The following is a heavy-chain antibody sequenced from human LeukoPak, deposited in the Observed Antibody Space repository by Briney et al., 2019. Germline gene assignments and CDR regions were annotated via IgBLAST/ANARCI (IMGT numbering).Heavy chain of an antibody. V-gene: IGHV1-18*01. CDR1: GYTFSTYG. Sequence: ASVKVSCKASGYTFSTYGITWVRQAPGQGLEWMGWISPFNGNTDYAQSLQGRVTMTTDTSTSTAYMELRSLRSDDTAVYYCARDPIQRGYRELDYWGQGTLVTVSS. D-gene: IGHD5-18*01. J-gene: IGHJ4*02. CDR3: ARDPIQRGYRELDY. CDR2: ISPFNGNT.